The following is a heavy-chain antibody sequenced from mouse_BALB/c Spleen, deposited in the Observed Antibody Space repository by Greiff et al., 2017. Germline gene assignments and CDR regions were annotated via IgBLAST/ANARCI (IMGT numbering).Heavy chain of an antibody. J-gene: IGHJ3*01. D-gene: IGHD2-1*01. Sequence: VKLMESGPELVKPGALVKISCKASGYTFTSYDINWVKQRPGQGLEWIGWIYPGDGSTKYNEKFKGKATLTADKSSSTAYMQLSSLTSENSAVYFCARSRGNYPAWFAYWGQGTLVTVSA. CDR3: ARSRGNYPAWFAY. CDR2: IYPGDGST. V-gene: IGHV1S56*01. CDR1: GYTFTSYD.